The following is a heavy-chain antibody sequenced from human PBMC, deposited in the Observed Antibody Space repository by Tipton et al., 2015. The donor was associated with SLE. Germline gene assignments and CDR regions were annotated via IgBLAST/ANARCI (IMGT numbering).Heavy chain of an antibody. CDR3: ARGYSNRWRYFDY. Sequence: LVQSGSSVKVSCKASGGTFSSYAISWVRQAPGQGLEWMGGIIPVFHTANYAQKFQGRVTITADESTYTAYMELSSLRSEDTAVYYCARGYSNRWRYFDYWGQGTLVTVSS. V-gene: IGHV1-69*01. CDR1: GGTFSSYA. J-gene: IGHJ4*02. D-gene: IGHD6-13*01. CDR2: IIPVFHTA.